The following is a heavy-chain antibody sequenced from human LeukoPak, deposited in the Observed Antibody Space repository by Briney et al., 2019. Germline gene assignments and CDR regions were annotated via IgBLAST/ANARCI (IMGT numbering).Heavy chain of an antibody. Sequence: SETLSLTCAVYGGSFSGYYWSWIRQPPGKGLEWIGEINHSGSTNYNPSLKSRVTISADTSKNQFSLKPSSVTAADTAVYYCARGGYYDSSGYYSFDYWGQGTLVTVSS. V-gene: IGHV4-34*01. J-gene: IGHJ4*02. D-gene: IGHD3-22*01. CDR2: INHSGST. CDR3: ARGGYYDSSGYYSFDY. CDR1: GGSFSGYY.